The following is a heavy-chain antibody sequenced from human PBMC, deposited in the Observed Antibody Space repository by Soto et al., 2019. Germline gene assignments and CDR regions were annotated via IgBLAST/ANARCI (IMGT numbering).Heavy chain of an antibody. Sequence: PLARTCSSSGGSIGSGDYYWSWIRQPPGKGLERIGYIYYSGSTYYNPSLKSRVTIPVDTSKTQFSLKLSSVTAADPAVYYCASLDTSHSDVYCWSQVSPFTVTP. CDR2: IYYSGST. CDR1: GGSIGSGDYY. D-gene: IGHD3-16*01. J-gene: IGHJ4*02. CDR3: ASLDTSHSDVYC. V-gene: IGHV4-30-4*01.